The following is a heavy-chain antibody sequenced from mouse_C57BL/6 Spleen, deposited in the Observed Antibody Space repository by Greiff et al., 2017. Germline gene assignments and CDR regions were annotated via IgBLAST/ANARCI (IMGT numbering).Heavy chain of an antibody. Sequence: VQLQESGAELARPGASVKLSCKASGYTFTSYGISWVKQRTGQGLEWIGEIYPRSGNTYYNEKFKGKATLTADKSSSTAYMELRSLTSEDSAVYFCARDIITTVVYFDYWGQGTTLTVSS. CDR3: ARDIITTVVYFDY. CDR2: IYPRSGNT. V-gene: IGHV1-81*01. CDR1: GYTFTSYG. J-gene: IGHJ2*01. D-gene: IGHD1-1*01.